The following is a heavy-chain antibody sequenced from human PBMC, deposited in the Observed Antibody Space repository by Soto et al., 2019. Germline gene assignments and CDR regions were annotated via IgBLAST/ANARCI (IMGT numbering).Heavy chain of an antibody. Sequence: EVQLVESGGGLVQPGGSLRLSCAASGFTVSSNYMSWVRQAPGKGLEWVSVIYSGGRTYYADSVKGRFTISRHNSKNTLYLQMNRLRAEVTAVYYCARVGSGVSGWGCYYYYMDVWGKGTTVTVSS. CDR1: GFTVSSNY. D-gene: IGHD3-10*01. V-gene: IGHV3-53*04. J-gene: IGHJ6*03. CDR3: ARVGSGVSGWGCYYYYMDV. CDR2: IYSGGRT.